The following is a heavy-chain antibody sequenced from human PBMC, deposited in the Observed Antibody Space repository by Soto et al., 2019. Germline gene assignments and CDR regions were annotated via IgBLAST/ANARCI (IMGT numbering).Heavy chain of an antibody. J-gene: IGHJ3*02. D-gene: IGHD3-16*01. V-gene: IGHV2-5*02. CDR3: AHLTRWGEGAPFDI. Sequence: QITLKESGPTLVKPTQTLTLTCIFSGFSLSTSGVGVGWIRQPPGKALEWLAVIYWDDDKRYSPSLKSRVTITTDTSTNQVVFTMTNMDPEATGTFYCAHLTRWGEGAPFDIWGQGTKVTVSS. CDR2: IYWDDDK. CDR1: GFSLSTSGVG.